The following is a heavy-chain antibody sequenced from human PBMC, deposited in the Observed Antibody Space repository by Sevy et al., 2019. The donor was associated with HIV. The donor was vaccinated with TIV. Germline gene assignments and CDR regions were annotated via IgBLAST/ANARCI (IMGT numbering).Heavy chain of an antibody. V-gene: IGHV3-49*04. J-gene: IGHJ4*02. CDR2: FKSKIHGGTT. CDR3: TRWSGSQSIFDY. CDR1: GFIFGDYG. Sequence: GGYLRLSYTASGFIFGDYGMSWVRQAPGKGLEWIAFFKSKIHGGTTENAASVKGRFTISRDDSKNIVYLQMSNLKTEDTAVYYCTRWSGSQSIFDYWGQGTLVNVSS. D-gene: IGHD1-26*01.